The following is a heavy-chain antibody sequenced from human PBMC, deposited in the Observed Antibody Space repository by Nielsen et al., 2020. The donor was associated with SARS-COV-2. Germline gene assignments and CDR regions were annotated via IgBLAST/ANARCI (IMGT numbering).Heavy chain of an antibody. CDR1: GFTFGDYA. J-gene: IGHJ6*02. Sequence: SLRLSCTASGFTFGDYAMSWFRQAPGKGLEWVGFIRSKAYGGTTEYAASVKGRFTISRDDSKSIAYLQMNSLKTEDTAVYYCTRDGTNYDFWSGYGIYYYYGMDVWGQGTTVTVSS. V-gene: IGHV3-49*03. CDR3: TRDGTNYDFWSGYGIYYYYGMDV. CDR2: IRSKAYGGTT. D-gene: IGHD3-3*01.